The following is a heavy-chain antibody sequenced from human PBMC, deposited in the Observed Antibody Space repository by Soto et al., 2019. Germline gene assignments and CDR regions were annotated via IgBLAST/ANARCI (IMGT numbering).Heavy chain of an antibody. Sequence: GGSLRLSCAASGFTFSSYGMHWVRQAPGKGLEWVAVIWYDGSNKYYADSVKGRFTISRDNSKNTLYLQMNSLRAEDTAVYYCARVSGRATWLLAGAFDIWGQGTMVTVSS. CDR3: ARVSGRATWLLAGAFDI. CDR2: IWYDGSNK. V-gene: IGHV3-33*01. D-gene: IGHD2-21*01. J-gene: IGHJ3*02. CDR1: GFTFSSYG.